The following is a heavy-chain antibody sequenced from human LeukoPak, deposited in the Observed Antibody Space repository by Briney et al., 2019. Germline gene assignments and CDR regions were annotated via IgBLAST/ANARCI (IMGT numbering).Heavy chain of an antibody. CDR2: MNPNSLNT. CDR1: GYTFSSFD. CDR3: ARGIRNQLLSEY. J-gene: IGHJ4*02. D-gene: IGHD2-2*01. Sequence: ASVKVSCKTSGYTFSSFDVIWVRQATGQGLEWIGWMNPNSLNTGYAQKFPGRVTMTGDTSISTAYMELSSLISEDTAVYYCARGIRNQLLSEYWGQGSLVTVSS. V-gene: IGHV1-8*01.